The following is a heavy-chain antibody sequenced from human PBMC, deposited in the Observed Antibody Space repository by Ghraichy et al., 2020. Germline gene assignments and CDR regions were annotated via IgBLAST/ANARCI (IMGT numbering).Heavy chain of an antibody. D-gene: IGHD3-3*01. CDR3: ATFRGGALESLFIDN. CDR1: GFTFSTSC. Sequence: GGSLRLSCVASGFTFSTSCMIWVRQAPGKGLEWVSSITGSSTYIFYADSVRGRFTISRDNAKNSLYLQMNSLRAEDTAIYYCATFRGGALESLFIDNWGQGTLVTVSS. J-gene: IGHJ4*02. CDR2: ITGSSTYI. V-gene: IGHV3-21*01.